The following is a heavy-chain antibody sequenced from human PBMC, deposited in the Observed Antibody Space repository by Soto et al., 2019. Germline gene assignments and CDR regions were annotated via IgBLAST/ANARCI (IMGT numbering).Heavy chain of an antibody. CDR2: ITGHGTIT. CDR3: VKAAHDSGSFADDAFDV. Sequence: EVQLLETGGGLVQPGGSLRLSCAASGFTFSNYAMTWVRQAPGRGLECVSGITGHGTITNYADSVKGRFTISRDNADNRLYLQMDGLRAEDTAVYYCVKAAHDSGSFADDAFDVWGQGTMVSVSP. V-gene: IGHV3-23*01. CDR1: GFTFSNYA. J-gene: IGHJ3*01. D-gene: IGHD3-10*01.